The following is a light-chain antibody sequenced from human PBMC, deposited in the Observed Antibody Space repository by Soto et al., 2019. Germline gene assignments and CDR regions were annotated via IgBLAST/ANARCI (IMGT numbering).Light chain of an antibody. CDR3: VSYTTSASYV. CDR1: SRDVGNYIF. V-gene: IGLV2-14*01. CDR2: DTN. J-gene: IGLJ1*01. Sequence: QSVLTQPASVSGSPGQSITISCTGTSRDVGNYIFVSWYRQHPGKAPKLMIYDTNNRPSGVSNRFSGSKSGNTASLTISGLQAEDEADYYCVSYTTSASYVFGTGTKVTVL.